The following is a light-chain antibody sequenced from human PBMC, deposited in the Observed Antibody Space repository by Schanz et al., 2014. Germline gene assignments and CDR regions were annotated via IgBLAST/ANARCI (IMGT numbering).Light chain of an antibody. V-gene: IGLV1-44*01. J-gene: IGLJ1*01. CDR3: AAWDDSLNIFV. Sequence: QSVLAQPPSASETPGQRVSISCSGGRSNIGSNSVNWYQQLPGTAPKLVIYSNNRRPSGVPDRFSGSKSGTSASLAISGLQSGDEADYYCAAWDDSLNIFVFGSGTKLTVL. CDR2: SNN. CDR1: RSNIGSNS.